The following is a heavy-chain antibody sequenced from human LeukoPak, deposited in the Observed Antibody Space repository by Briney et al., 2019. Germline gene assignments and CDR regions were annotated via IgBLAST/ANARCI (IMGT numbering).Heavy chain of an antibody. CDR2: IYYSGST. D-gene: IGHD5-18*01. J-gene: IGHJ4*02. CDR1: GGSISSSSYY. Sequence: ASETLSLTCTVSGGSISSSSYYWGWIRQPPGKGLEWIGSIYYSGSTYYNPSLMSRVTISVDTSKNQFSLKLSSVTAADTAVYYCARVRGAMAFGLDRNFDYWGQGTLVTVSS. V-gene: IGHV4-39*07. CDR3: ARVRGAMAFGLDRNFDY.